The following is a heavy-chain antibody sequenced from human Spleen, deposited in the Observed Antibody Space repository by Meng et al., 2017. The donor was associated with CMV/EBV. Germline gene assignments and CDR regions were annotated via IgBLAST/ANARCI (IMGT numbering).Heavy chain of an antibody. D-gene: IGHD3/OR15-3a*01. Sequence: QVQLVQSGAEVKKPEASVKVSCKASGYTFTSYYMHWVRQAPGQGVEWMGIINTSSGSTSYAQKVQVRVSMTRDTSTGTVYMELSSLRSEDTAVYYCARDGLGNYYYGYWGQGTLVTVSS. CDR1: GYTFTSYY. V-gene: IGHV1-46*01. CDR2: INTSSGST. J-gene: IGHJ4*02. CDR3: ARDGLGNYYYGY.